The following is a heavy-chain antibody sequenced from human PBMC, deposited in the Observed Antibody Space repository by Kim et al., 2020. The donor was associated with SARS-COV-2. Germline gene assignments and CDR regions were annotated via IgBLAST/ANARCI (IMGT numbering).Heavy chain of an antibody. J-gene: IGHJ3*02. Sequence: ASVKVTCKASGYTFTGYYMHWVRQAPGQGLEWMGWINPNSGGTNYAQKFQGRVTMTRDTSISTAYMELSRLRSDDTAVYYCARAGAYSVDAFDIWGQGTMVTVSS. CDR2: INPNSGGT. CDR1: GYTFTGYY. V-gene: IGHV1-2*02. CDR3: ARAGAYSVDAFDI. D-gene: IGHD3-16*01.